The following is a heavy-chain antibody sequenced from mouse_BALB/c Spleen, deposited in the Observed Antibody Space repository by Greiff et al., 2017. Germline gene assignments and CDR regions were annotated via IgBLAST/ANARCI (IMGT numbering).Heavy chain of an antibody. D-gene: IGHD2-3*01. V-gene: IGHV2-9*02. CDR3: ARDDGSDAY. CDR1: GFSLTSYG. CDR2: IWAGGST. Sequence: QVQLQQSGPGLVAPSQSLSITCTVSGFSLTSYGVHWVRQPPGKGLEWLGVIWAGGSTNYNSALMSRLSISKDNSKSQVFLKMNSLQTDDTAMYYCARDDGSDAYWGQGTLVTVSA. J-gene: IGHJ3*01.